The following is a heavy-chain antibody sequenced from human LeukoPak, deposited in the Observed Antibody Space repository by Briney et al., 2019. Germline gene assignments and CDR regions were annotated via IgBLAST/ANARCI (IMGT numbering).Heavy chain of an antibody. CDR1: GGSISSYY. V-gene: IGHV4-59*01. CDR2: IYYSGST. Sequence: SETLSLTCTVSGGSISSYYWSWIRQPPGKGLEWIGYIYYSGSTNYNPSLKSRVTISVDTSKNQFSLKLSSVTAADTAVYYCARDRGYSYGYDFDYRGEGTLVTVSS. D-gene: IGHD5-18*01. CDR3: ARDRGYSYGYDFDY. J-gene: IGHJ4*02.